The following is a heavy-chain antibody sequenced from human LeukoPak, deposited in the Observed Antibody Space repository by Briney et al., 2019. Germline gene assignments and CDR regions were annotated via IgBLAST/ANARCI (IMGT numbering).Heavy chain of an antibody. Sequence: SETLSLTCTVSGDSISSDPCFWNWLRQPAGKGLEWIGRIHTSGSTNYNPSLKSRVTISLDTSKNQFSLKVTSATAADTAVYYCAIEGQWLVRGDAFDIWGQGTMVTVSA. CDR2: IHTSGST. CDR1: GDSISSDPCF. D-gene: IGHD6-19*01. CDR3: AIEGQWLVRGDAFDI. V-gene: IGHV4-61*02. J-gene: IGHJ3*02.